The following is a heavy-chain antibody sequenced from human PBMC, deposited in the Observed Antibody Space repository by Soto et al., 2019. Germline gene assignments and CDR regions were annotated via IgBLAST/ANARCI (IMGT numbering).Heavy chain of an antibody. V-gene: IGHV1-69*06. CDR2: IIPIFGTA. J-gene: IGHJ5*02. Sequence: SVKVSCKASGGTLSSYAISWVRQAPGQGLEWMGGIIPIFGTANYAQKFQGRVTITADKSTSTAYMELSSLRSEDTAVYYCASRGYDILTGYYNNWFDPWGQGTLVTVSS. CDR1: GGTLSSYA. D-gene: IGHD3-9*01. CDR3: ASRGYDILTGYYNNWFDP.